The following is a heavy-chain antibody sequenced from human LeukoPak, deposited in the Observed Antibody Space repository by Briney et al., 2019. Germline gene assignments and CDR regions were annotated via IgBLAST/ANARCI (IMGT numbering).Heavy chain of an antibody. J-gene: IGHJ6*03. V-gene: IGHV4-34*01. CDR1: GGSFSGYH. CDR3: ARMVRGYSYGYVGYYYYYYYMDV. D-gene: IGHD5-18*01. CDR2: INHSGST. Sequence: PSETLSLTCAVYGGSFSGYHWSWIRQPPGKGLEWIGEINHSGSTNYNPSLKSRVTISVDTSKNQFSPKLSSVTAADTAVYYCARMVRGYSYGYVGYYYYYYYMDVWGKGTTVTVSS.